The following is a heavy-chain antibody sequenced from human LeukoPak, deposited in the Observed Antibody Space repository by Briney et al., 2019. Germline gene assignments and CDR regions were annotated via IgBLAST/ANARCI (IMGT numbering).Heavy chain of an antibody. CDR1: GGSISSSSYY. V-gene: IGHV4-39*07. J-gene: IGHJ4*02. CDR2: IYYSGST. D-gene: IGHD6-13*01. CDR3: AKDSGYTSSWYFGDY. Sequence: SETLSLTCTVSGGSISSSSYYWGWIRQPPGKGLEWIGSIYYSGSTYYNPSLKSRVTISVDTSKNQFSLKLSSVTAADTAFYYCAKDSGYTSSWYFGDYWGQGTLVTVSS.